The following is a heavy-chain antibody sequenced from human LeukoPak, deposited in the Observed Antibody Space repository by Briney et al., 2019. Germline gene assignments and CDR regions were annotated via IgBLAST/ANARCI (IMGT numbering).Heavy chain of an antibody. D-gene: IGHD1-1*01. Sequence: GGSLRLSCAASGFEFGDYVMSWVRQAPGKGLEWVSTIGGSGTTTQYADSVKGRFTISGENSKNTLYLQMNRLRAEDTAVYYCAKTERFDPWGQGTLVTVSS. CDR1: GFEFGDYV. J-gene: IGHJ5*02. CDR3: AKTERFDP. CDR2: IGGSGTTT. V-gene: IGHV3-23*01.